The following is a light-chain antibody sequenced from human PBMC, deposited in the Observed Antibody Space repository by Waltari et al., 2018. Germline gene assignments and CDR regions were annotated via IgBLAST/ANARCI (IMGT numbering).Light chain of an antibody. Sequence: IVLTKSPATLSLSPGDRAPPPGRARQSVSSDYLAWYQQNPGQAPRLLIYGAYSRATGIPDRFSGSGSGTDFTLTISRLEPEDSAVYYCQHYDRSPLYTFGQGTKLEIK. V-gene: IGKV3-20*01. CDR3: QHYDRSPLYT. CDR2: GAY. CDR1: QSVSSDY. J-gene: IGKJ2*01.